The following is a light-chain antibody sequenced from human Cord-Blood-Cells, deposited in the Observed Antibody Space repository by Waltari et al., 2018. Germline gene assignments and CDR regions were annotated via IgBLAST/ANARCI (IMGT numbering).Light chain of an antibody. CDR1: QSISSW. V-gene: IGKV1-5*03. CDR2: KAS. J-gene: IGKJ1*01. Sequence: DIQMTQSPSTLSASVGDRVTITCRASQSISSWLAWYQQKPGKAPKLLIYKASSLESGGPSRFSGSGSGTEFTLTISSLQPDDFATYYCQQYNSYSTCGQGTKVEIK. CDR3: QQYNSYST.